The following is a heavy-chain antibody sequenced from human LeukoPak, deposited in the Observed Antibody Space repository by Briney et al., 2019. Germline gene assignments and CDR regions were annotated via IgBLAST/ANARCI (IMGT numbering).Heavy chain of an antibody. CDR1: GYTFTSYY. V-gene: IGHV1-46*01. CDR3: AKAPRYCSGGSCYSHLYYFDY. Sequence: ASVKVSCKASGYTFTSYYMHWVRQAPGQGLEWMGIINPSGGSTSYAQKFQGRVTMTRDTSTSTVYMELSSLRSEDTAVYYCAKAPRYCSGGSCYSHLYYFDYWGQGTLVTVSS. CDR2: INPSGGST. D-gene: IGHD2-15*01. J-gene: IGHJ4*02.